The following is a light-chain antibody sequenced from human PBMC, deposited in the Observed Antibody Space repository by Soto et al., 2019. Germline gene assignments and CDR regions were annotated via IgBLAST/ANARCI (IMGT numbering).Light chain of an antibody. V-gene: IGKV3-20*01. CDR3: QQNGGSPT. CDR1: QSVSSIS. Sequence: EILLTQSPGTLSLSPGERATLSCRASQSVSSISLAWYQQKPGQAPRLLIYAASSRATGIPDRFRGSGSGTDFTLTIRRLEPEDSAVYYCQQNGGSPTFGGGTKVEIK. CDR2: AAS. J-gene: IGKJ4*01.